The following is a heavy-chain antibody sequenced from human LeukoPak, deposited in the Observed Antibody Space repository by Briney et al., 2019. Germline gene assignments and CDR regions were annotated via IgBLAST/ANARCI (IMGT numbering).Heavy chain of an antibody. D-gene: IGHD3-10*01. Sequence: ASVKVSCKASGYTFTSYGITWVRQAPGQGLECMGWISAYNGNTNYAQKVQGRVTMTTDTSTSTAYMELRSLRSDDTAVYYCARVSHYYGSEIEYWGQGTLVTVSS. CDR2: ISAYNGNT. J-gene: IGHJ4*02. CDR3: ARVSHYYGSEIEY. CDR1: GYTFTSYG. V-gene: IGHV1-18*01.